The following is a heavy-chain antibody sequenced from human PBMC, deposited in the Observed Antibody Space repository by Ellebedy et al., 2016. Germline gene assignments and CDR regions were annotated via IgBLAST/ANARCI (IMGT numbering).Heavy chain of an antibody. CDR1: GFTFADYW. J-gene: IGHJ3*02. CDR2: IKEDGSEN. Sequence: GGSLRLSCVASGFTFADYWMSWVRQAPGKELEWVADIKEDGSENSYVDSVKGRFTISRDNAKVSLYLQIDSLRVEDTAVYYCARKRTNRGYHQAPLDIWGQGTMVTVSS. CDR3: ARKRTNRGYHQAPLDI. V-gene: IGHV3-7*01. D-gene: IGHD2-15*01.